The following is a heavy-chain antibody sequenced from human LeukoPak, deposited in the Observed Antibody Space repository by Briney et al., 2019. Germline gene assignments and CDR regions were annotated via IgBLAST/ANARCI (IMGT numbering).Heavy chain of an antibody. CDR3: ARDSGYDYFDY. CDR2: IGWNSGGI. Sequence: PGGSLRLSCAASGFTFDDYAMHWVRQAPGKGLEWVSGIGWNSGGIVYADSVKGRFTISRDNAKNSLYLQMNSLRAEDTAVYYCARDSGYDYFDYWGQGTLVTVSS. J-gene: IGHJ4*02. V-gene: IGHV3-9*01. D-gene: IGHD3-10*01. CDR1: GFTFDDYA.